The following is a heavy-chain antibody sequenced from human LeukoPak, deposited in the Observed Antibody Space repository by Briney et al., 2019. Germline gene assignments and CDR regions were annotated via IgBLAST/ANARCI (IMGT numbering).Heavy chain of an antibody. CDR3: ARAVLSSWPYHYYYGMDV. Sequence: GGSLRLSCAASGFTFSSYSMNWVRQVPGKGLEWVSSISSSSYIYYADSVKGRFTISRDNAKNSLYLQMNSLRAEDTAVYYCARAVLSSWPYHYYYGMDVWGQGTAVTVSS. CDR2: ISSSSYI. V-gene: IGHV3-21*01. D-gene: IGHD6-13*01. CDR1: GFTFSSYS. J-gene: IGHJ6*02.